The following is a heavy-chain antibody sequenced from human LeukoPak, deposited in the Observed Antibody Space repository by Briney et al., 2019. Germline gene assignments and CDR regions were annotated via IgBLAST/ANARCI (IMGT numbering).Heavy chain of an antibody. CDR3: ARIRQPSSSWYVTDY. J-gene: IGHJ4*02. CDR2: INGDDDK. Sequence: KSGPTLVIPTQTLTLTCTFSGFSLSTSGVCVSWIRQPPGKALEWLARINGDDDKYYNTSLRTRLTISKDTSKNQVVLTMTNMDPVDTATYYCARIRQPSSSWYVTDYWGQGTLVTVSS. CDR1: GFSLSTSGVC. V-gene: IGHV2-70*11. D-gene: IGHD6-13*01.